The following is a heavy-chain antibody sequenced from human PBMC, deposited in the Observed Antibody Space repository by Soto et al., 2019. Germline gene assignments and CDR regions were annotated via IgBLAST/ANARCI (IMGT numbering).Heavy chain of an antibody. CDR1: GGSFSGYY. D-gene: IGHD1-26*01. V-gene: IGHV4-34*01. CDR2: INHSGST. J-gene: IGHJ6*02. Sequence: SETLSLTCAVYGGSFSGYYWSWIRQPPGKGLEWIGEINHSGSTNYNPSLKSRVTISVDTSKNQFSLKLSSVTAADTAVYYCARGWEIYGMDVWGQGTTVTVSS. CDR3: ARGWEIYGMDV.